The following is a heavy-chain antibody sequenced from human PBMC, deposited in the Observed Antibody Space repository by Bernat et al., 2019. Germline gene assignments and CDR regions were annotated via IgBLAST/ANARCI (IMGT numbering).Heavy chain of an antibody. D-gene: IGHD1-26*01. J-gene: IGHJ4*02. V-gene: IGHV3-66*01. CDR1: GFTVSSNY. CDR2: IYSGGST. CDR3: ARGHGSYCFDY. Sequence: EVHLVESGGGLVQPVGSLRPPCAPSGFTVSSNYLNWIRQAPGKGLEWVSVIYSGGSTSYADSVKGRFTISRDNSKNTLYLQMNSLRVEDTAIYYCARGHGSYCFDYWGQGTLVSVSS.